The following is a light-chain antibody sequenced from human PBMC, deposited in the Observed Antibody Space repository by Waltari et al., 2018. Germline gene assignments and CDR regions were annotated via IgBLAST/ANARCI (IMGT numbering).Light chain of an antibody. CDR3: MQGTHWPLT. V-gene: IGKV2-30*02. CDR2: KVS. CDR1: QSLVHSDGNTY. Sequence: DVVLTQSPLSLPVTLGQPASISCKSSQSLVHSDGNTYLAWFHQKPGQSPRRLIYKVSNRESGVPDRFSASGSGTDFTLKISSVEAEDVGVYYCMQGTHWPLTFGGGTKVEMK. J-gene: IGKJ4*01.